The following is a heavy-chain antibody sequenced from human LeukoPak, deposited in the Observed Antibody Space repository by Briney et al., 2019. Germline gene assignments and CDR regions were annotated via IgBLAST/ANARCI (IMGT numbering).Heavy chain of an antibody. CDR1: GFTFSSYA. Sequence: PGGSLRLSCAASGFTFSSYAMSWVRQAPGKGLEWASAISGSGGSTYYADSVKGRFTISRENSKNTLYLQMNSLRAEDTAVYYCARPDTRIVVVPAAIGVWGQGTLVTVSS. V-gene: IGHV3-23*01. CDR2: ISGSGGST. J-gene: IGHJ4*02. D-gene: IGHD2-2*01. CDR3: ARPDTRIVVVPAAIGV.